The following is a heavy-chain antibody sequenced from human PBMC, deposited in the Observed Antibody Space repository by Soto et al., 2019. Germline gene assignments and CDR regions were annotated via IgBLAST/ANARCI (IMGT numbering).Heavy chain of an antibody. J-gene: IGHJ4*02. V-gene: IGHV4-34*01. CDR3: ARDPQSTFDY. CDR2: INHSGST. Sequence: QVQLQQWGAGLLKPSETLSLTCAVYGGSFSGYYWSWIRQPPGKGLEWIGEINHSGSTNYNPSLKRRVTISVDTSKNQFSLKLSSVTAADTAVYYCARDPQSTFDYWGQGTLVTVSS. CDR1: GGSFSGYY.